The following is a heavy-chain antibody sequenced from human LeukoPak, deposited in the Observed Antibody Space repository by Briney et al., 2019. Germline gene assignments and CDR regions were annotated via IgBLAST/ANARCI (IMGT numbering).Heavy chain of an antibody. V-gene: IGHV1-18*01. J-gene: IGHJ4*02. CDR2: ISAYNGNT. CDR1: GYTFTSYG. CDR3: ARQGYAGYFDY. D-gene: IGHD3-16*01. Sequence: VASVKVSCKASGYTFTSYGISWVRQAPGQWLEWMGWISAYNGNTNYAQKLQGRVTMTTDTSTSTAYMELRSLRSGDTAVYYCARQGYAGYFDYWGQGTLVTVSS.